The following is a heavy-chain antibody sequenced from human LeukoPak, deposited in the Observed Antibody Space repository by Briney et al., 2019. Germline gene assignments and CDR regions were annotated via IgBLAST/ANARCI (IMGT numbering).Heavy chain of an antibody. CDR3: ARDINGSGGDAFDM. CDR2: VSGSGGGM. Sequence: QSGGSLRLSCAASGFTFSSYEMNWVRQAPGKGLEWVSYVSGSGGGMLYADSVKGRFTISRDNAKNALSLQMSSLRAEDTAVYYCARDINGSGGDAFDMWGQGTMVTVSS. CDR1: GFTFSSYE. V-gene: IGHV3-48*03. J-gene: IGHJ3*02. D-gene: IGHD3-10*01.